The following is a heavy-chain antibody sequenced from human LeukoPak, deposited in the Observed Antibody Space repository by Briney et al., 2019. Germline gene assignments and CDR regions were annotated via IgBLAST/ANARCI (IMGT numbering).Heavy chain of an antibody. Sequence: GGYLRLSCAVPGFSVSSTYMSWVRQAPGKGLEWVSVIYSGGSTYYADSVKGRFTISRDNSKNTLYLQMNSLRAEDTAVYYCARESNYDYWGQGTLVTVSS. J-gene: IGHJ4*02. V-gene: IGHV3-66*01. CDR1: GFSVSSTY. D-gene: IGHD2/OR15-2a*01. CDR2: IYSGGST. CDR3: ARESNYDY.